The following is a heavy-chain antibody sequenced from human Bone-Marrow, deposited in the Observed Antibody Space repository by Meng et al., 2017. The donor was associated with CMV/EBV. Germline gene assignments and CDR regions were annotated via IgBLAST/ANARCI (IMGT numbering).Heavy chain of an antibody. D-gene: IGHD1-14*01. J-gene: IGHJ4*02. V-gene: IGHV1-8*01. CDR3: ARRKMNSFDY. CDR2: MNHNSANT. Sequence: KVSCKDAGYTVTSYDISWVRQATGQGREWMGWMNHNSANTGYAQKFQGRVTMTRNTSVSTAYMELSSLRAEDTAVYYCARRKMNSFDYWGQGTLVTVSS. CDR1: GYTVTSYD.